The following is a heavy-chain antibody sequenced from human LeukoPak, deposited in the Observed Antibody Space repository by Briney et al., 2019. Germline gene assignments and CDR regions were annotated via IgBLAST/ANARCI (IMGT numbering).Heavy chain of an antibody. CDR1: RFTFNNYC. V-gene: IGHV3-21*01. D-gene: IGHD3-3*01. Sequence: GGSLILSCAASRFTFNNYCMNWVRQAPGKGLEWVSSISSSSNYIYYADSVKGRFTISRDNAKNSLYLQMNSLRAEDTAVYYCARDLTDDFWSGYHFDYWGQGTLVTVSS. J-gene: IGHJ4*02. CDR3: ARDLTDDFWSGYHFDY. CDR2: ISSSSNYI.